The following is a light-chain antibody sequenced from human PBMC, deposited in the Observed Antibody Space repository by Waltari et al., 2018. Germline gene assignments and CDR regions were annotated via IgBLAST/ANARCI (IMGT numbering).Light chain of an antibody. CDR1: QTVRTTY. V-gene: IGKV3-20*01. J-gene: IGKJ4*01. Sequence: EIVLTQSPGTLSLSPGVRATLSCRASQTVRTTYLAWYQQKPVQAPTLLIYGASSRATGIPDRFSGSGSGTDFSLTISSLEPEDFAVYYWQQYDISPLTFGGGTKVEIK. CDR3: QQYDISPLT. CDR2: GAS.